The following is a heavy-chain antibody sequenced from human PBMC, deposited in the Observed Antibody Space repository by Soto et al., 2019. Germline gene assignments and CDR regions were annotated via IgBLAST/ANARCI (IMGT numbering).Heavy chain of an antibody. CDR3: AARHIWSGPWTDRRLDY. CDR2: ISHSGST. CDR1: GDSINSPHW. J-gene: IGHJ4*02. D-gene: IGHD3-3*02. V-gene: IGHV4-4*02. Sequence: QVQLQESGPGLVKPSGTLSLTCAVSGDSINSPHWWNWVRQPPGQGLEWIGQISHSGSTTYNPSLTSRVTISVDKTKNHFSLKLTSVTAADTAVYYCAARHIWSGPWTDRRLDYWGQGTLVTVSS.